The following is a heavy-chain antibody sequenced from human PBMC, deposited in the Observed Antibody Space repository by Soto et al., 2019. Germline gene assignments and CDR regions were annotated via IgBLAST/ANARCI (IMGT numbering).Heavy chain of an antibody. CDR1: GASISSYY. CDR2: IYLGGSI. CDR3: AKDSLYGMDV. Sequence: SETLSLTCSVSGASISSYYYTWIRQTPGKGLEWIGYIYLGGSINYNPSFKSRVIISVDTSKNHFSVRLSSVTAADTAVYYCAKDSLYGMDVWGQGTTVTVSS. J-gene: IGHJ6*02. V-gene: IGHV4-59*01.